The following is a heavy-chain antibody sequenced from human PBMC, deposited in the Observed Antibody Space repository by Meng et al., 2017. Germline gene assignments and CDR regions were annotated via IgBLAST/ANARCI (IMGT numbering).Heavy chain of an antibody. J-gene: IGHJ4*02. D-gene: IGHD6-19*01. V-gene: IGHV4-4*02. CDR2: IYHSGST. Sequence: HEQLQGSGPGVGKPSGTLSLTCAGSGGSISSSNWWSWVRQPPGKGLEWIGEIYHSGSTNYNPSLKRRVTISVDKSKNQFSLKLSSVTAADTAVYYCARGRYSSGWDRFDYWGQGTLVTVSS. CDR1: GGSISSSNW. CDR3: ARGRYSSGWDRFDY.